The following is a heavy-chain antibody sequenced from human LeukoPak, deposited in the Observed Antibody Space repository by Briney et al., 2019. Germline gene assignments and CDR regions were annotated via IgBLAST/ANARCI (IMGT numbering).Heavy chain of an antibody. V-gene: IGHV3-21*01. D-gene: IGHD3-10*01. CDR2: ISSSSSYI. CDR1: GLTFSSYS. J-gene: IGHJ5*02. Sequence: PGGSLRLSCAASGLTFSSYSVNWVRQAPGKGLEWVSSISSSSSYIYYADSVKGRFTISRDNAKNSLYLQMNSLRAEDTAVYYCARAGGSGSYYPWGQGTLVTVSS. CDR3: ARAGGSGSYYP.